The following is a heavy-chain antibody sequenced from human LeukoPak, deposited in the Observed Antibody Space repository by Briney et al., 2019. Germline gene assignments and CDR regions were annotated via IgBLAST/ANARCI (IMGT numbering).Heavy chain of an antibody. CDR2: TYNGGST. CDR1: GFTVSSNY. D-gene: IGHD6-19*01. Sequence: PGGSLILSCAASGFTVSSNYMSWVRQAPGKGLEWVSLTYNGGSTYYADSVKGRFSISRDNSKYTLYLQMNTLRAEDTAVYYCARDDGSGCLDYWGQGTLVTVSS. J-gene: IGHJ4*02. CDR3: ARDDGSGCLDY. V-gene: IGHV3-53*01.